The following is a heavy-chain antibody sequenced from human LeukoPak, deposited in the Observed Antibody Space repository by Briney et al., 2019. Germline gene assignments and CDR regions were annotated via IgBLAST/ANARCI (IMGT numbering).Heavy chain of an antibody. CDR2: INPNSGGT. J-gene: IGHJ4*02. CDR3: ARVRYSYGLQDY. D-gene: IGHD5-18*01. Sequence: GASVKVSCKASGYTFTGYYMHWVRQAPGQGLEWMGWINPNSGGTNYAQKFQGRVTMTRDTSISTAYMELSRLRSDDTAVYYCARVRYSYGLQDYWGQETLVTVSS. V-gene: IGHV1-2*02. CDR1: GYTFTGYY.